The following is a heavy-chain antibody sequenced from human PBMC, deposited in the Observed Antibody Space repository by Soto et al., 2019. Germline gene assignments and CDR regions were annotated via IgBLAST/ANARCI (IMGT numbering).Heavy chain of an antibody. V-gene: IGHV3-7*01. D-gene: IGHD3-10*01. CDR1: GFTFSSYW. J-gene: IGHJ3*02. CDR3: ARDRWFGELFKGGAFDI. CDR2: IKQDGSEK. Sequence: EVQLVESGGGLVQPGGSLRLSCAASGFTFSSYWMSWVRQAPGKGLEWVANIKQDGSEKYYVDSVKGRITISRDNAKNSLYLQMNSLRAEDTAVYYCARDRWFGELFKGGAFDIWGQGTMVTVSS.